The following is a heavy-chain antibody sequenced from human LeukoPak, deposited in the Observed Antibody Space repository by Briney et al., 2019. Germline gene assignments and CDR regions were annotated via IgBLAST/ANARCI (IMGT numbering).Heavy chain of an antibody. CDR3: ARVNGDYFLAI. V-gene: IGHV4-39*07. D-gene: IGHD4-17*01. CDR1: GGSIRSSYYY. J-gene: IGHJ4*02. Sequence: SETLSLTCTVSGGSIRSSYYYWGWIRQPPGKGLEWIGSIYDSGSTYYNPSLKSRVTISVDTSKNQFSLKLSSVTAADTAVYYCARVNGDYFLAIWGQGTLVTVSS. CDR2: IYDSGST.